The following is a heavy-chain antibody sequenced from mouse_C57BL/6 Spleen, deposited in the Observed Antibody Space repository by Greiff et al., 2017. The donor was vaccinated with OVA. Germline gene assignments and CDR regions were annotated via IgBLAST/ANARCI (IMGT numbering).Heavy chain of an antibody. D-gene: IGHD2-12*01. V-gene: IGHV1-53*01. Sequence: QVQLQQPGTELVKPGASVTLSCKASGYTFTSNWMHWMKQRPGQGLEWIGNINPSNGYTNYHEKFKSKATLTVDKSSSTAYMQLSSLTSEDSAVYYCTRVLTTGRAWFAYWGQGTLVTVSA. CDR3: TRVLTTGRAWFAY. CDR2: INPSNGYT. CDR1: GYTFTSNW. J-gene: IGHJ3*01.